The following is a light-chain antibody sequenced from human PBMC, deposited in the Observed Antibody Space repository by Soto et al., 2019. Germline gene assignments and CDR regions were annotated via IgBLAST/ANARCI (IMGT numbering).Light chain of an antibody. J-gene: IGKJ1*01. Sequence: IQMTESPSARFASLGAESTNTXXASQSISGYLNWYQKKSGQAPRLLMYAAPTMQSGVPSRFSGSGSGTDFTLTISSLQPEDFATYYCQQSDSMPWTFGQGTKVDI. CDR3: QQSDSMPWT. CDR1: QSISGY. CDR2: AAP. V-gene: IGKV1-39*01.